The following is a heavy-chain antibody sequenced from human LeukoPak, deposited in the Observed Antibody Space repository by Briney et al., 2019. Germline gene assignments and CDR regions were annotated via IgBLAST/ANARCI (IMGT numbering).Heavy chain of an antibody. CDR3: AGRLGATAMVDY. Sequence: SETLSLTCAVYGGSFSGYYWSWIRQPPGKGLEWIGEINHSGSTNYNPSLKSRVTISVDTSKNQFSLKLSSVTAADTAVYYCAGRLGATAMVDYWGQGTLVTVSS. CDR2: INHSGST. V-gene: IGHV4-34*01. D-gene: IGHD5-18*01. J-gene: IGHJ4*02. CDR1: GGSFSGYY.